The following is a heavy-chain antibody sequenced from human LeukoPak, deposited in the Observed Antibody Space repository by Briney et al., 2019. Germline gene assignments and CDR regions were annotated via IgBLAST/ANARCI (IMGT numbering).Heavy chain of an antibody. V-gene: IGHV4-34*01. CDR3: ARGRGYNSFDY. Sequence: SETLSLTCAVYGGSFSGYYWSWIRQPPGKGLEWIGEINHTGSTNYNPSLKSRVTISVDTSKNQFSLKLSSVTAADAAVYYCARGRGYNSFDYWGQGTLVTVSS. D-gene: IGHD2/OR15-2a*01. CDR2: INHTGST. J-gene: IGHJ4*02. CDR1: GGSFSGYY.